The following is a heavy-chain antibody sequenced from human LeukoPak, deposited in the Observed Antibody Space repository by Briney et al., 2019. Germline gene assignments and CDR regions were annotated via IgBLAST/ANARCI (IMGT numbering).Heavy chain of an antibody. J-gene: IGHJ4*02. D-gene: IGHD6-13*01. CDR2: ISSSSSTI. V-gene: IGHV3-48*01. Sequence: GGSLRLSCAASGFTLSSYSMNWVRQAPRKGLEWVSYISSSSSTIYYADSVKGRFTISRDNAKNSLYLQMNSLRAEDTAVYYCARGQQLVLGYFDYWGQGTLVTVSS. CDR3: ARGQQLVLGYFDY. CDR1: GFTLSSYS.